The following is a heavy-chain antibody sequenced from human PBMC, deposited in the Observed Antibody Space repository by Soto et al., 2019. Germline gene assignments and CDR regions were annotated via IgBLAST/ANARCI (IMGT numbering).Heavy chain of an antibody. CDR1: GFTFGDYA. Sequence: PGGSLRLSCTASGFTFGDYAMSWFRQAPGKGLEWVGFIRSKAYGGTTEYAASVKGRFTISRDDSKSIAYLQMNSLKTEDTAVYYCTRDRVRLYYDILTGWFDPWGQGTLVTVS. V-gene: IGHV3-49*03. J-gene: IGHJ5*02. CDR2: IRSKAYGGTT. D-gene: IGHD3-9*01. CDR3: TRDRVRLYYDILTGWFDP.